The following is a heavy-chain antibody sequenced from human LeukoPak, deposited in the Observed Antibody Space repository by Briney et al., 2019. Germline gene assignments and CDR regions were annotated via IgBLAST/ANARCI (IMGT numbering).Heavy chain of an antibody. CDR3: ARGGQGDGYSADEAFDF. D-gene: IGHD5-24*01. CDR2: TYYRSKWYN. J-gene: IGHJ3*01. Sequence: SQTLSLICAISGDSVSGNSTAYNWIRQSPSRGLEWLGRTYYRSKWYNDHAVSVKSRIIINPDTSKNQLSLQLKSVTPEDTAVYYCARGGQGDGYSADEAFDFWGQGTMVTVSS. CDR1: GDSVSGNSTA. V-gene: IGHV6-1*01.